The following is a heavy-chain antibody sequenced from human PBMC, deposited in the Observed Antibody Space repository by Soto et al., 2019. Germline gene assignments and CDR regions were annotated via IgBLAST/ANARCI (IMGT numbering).Heavy chain of an antibody. V-gene: IGHV4-38-2*01. CDR2: IYHSGKT. CDR3: ASDQRVTMIGGWLDP. CDR1: GYSISSGYY. D-gene: IGHD3-22*01. Sequence: SETLSLTCVVSGYSISSGYYWAWVRQPPGKELEWIGSIYHSGKTYYKPSLRSRVTVSVDTSKNQFSMKLISVTAADTAVYYCASDQRVTMIGGWLDPWGQGTLATVSS. J-gene: IGHJ5*02.